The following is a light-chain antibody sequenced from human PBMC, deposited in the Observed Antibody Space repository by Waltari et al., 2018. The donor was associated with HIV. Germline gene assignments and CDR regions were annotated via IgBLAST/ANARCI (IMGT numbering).Light chain of an antibody. V-gene: IGLV4-69*01. CDR3: QTWGTGIQV. J-gene: IGLJ2*01. Sequence: QVVLTQPPSASASLGASVKLTCTLSSGHINYVIAWHQQQPKKGPRFLMKLNSDGRHSKGDGIPDRFSGSSSGAERYLTISSLQSEDEGDYFCQTWGTGIQVFGG. CDR1: SGHINYV. CDR2: LNSDGRH.